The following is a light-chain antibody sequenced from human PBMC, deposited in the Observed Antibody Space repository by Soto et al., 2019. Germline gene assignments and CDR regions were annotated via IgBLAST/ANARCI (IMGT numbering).Light chain of an antibody. CDR1: QSVSLS. V-gene: IGKV3-15*01. Sequence: DKLMSQSPATLSVSLGDSATLSCRASQSVSLSLAWYQMRPGQSPRLLIYGASTRATDIPARFSGSGSGTDFTLTISSLQSEDFAVYFCQQYHIWPSWTFGQGTKVDIK. CDR2: GAS. J-gene: IGKJ1*01. CDR3: QQYHIWPSWT.